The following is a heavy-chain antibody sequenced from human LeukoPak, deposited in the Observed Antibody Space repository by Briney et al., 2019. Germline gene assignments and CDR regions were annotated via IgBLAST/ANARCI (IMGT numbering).Heavy chain of an antibody. J-gene: IGHJ3*02. V-gene: IGHV3-21*01. Sequence: PGGSLRLSCVASGFTFSSSSMNWVRQAPGKGLEWVSSISSSSSYIYYADSVKGRFTISRDNAKNTLYLQMNSLRAEDTAVYYCARSGRGGAFDIWGQGTMVTVSS. CDR2: ISSSSSYI. D-gene: IGHD1-26*01. CDR1: GFTFSSSS. CDR3: ARSGRGGAFDI.